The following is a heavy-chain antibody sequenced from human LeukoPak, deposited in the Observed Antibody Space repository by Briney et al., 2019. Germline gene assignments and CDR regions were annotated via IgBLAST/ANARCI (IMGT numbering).Heavy chain of an antibody. CDR3: ARLDGDNYLYYYYMDV. J-gene: IGHJ6*03. D-gene: IGHD4-17*01. CDR1: RGSISSYY. V-gene: IGHV4-59*01. Sequence: PSETLSLTCTVSRGSISSYYWSWIRQPPGKGLEWIGYIYYSGSTNYNPSLKSRVTISVDTSKNQFSLKLSSVTAADTAVYYCARLDGDNYLYYYYMDVWGKGTTVTISS. CDR2: IYYSGST.